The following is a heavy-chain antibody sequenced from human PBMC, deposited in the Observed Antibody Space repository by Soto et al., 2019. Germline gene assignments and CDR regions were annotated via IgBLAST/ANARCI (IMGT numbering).Heavy chain of an antibody. D-gene: IGHD5-18*01. V-gene: IGHV3-23*01. CDR1: GCNFTSYA. J-gene: IGHJ4*02. CDR2: ISGSGGST. CDR3: AKDGGGYSYGDLGY. Sequence: GGCLILSCATSGCNFTSYARTWVRQVPGEGQGLRRGLEWVSAISGSGGSTYYADSVKGRFTISRDNSKNTLYLQMNSLRAEDTAVYYCAKDGGGYSYGDLGYWGQGTLVTVSS.